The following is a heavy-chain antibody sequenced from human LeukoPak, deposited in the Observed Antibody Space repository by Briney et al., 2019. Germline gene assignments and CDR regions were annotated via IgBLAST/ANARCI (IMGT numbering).Heavy chain of an antibody. D-gene: IGHD4-17*01. CDR3: ARGANYGDYYPLYYFDS. V-gene: IGHV3-48*04. CDR1: GFTFSSYS. CDR2: ISSSSSTI. Sequence: GGSLRLSCAASGFTFSSYSMNWVRQAPGKGLEWVSYISSSSSTIYYADSVKGRFTISRDNAKKSLYLQMNTLTGEDTAVYYCARGANYGDYYPLYYFDSWGQGTLVTVSS. J-gene: IGHJ4*02.